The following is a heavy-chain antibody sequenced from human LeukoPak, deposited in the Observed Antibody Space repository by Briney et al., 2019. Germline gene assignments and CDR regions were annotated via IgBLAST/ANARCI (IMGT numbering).Heavy chain of an antibody. Sequence: AETQSLTCTVSGVSISNYYWNWTRQPAGKGLQWIGHISTSGSNKYSPSLKSRVTMSIETPKNHFPLNQSSVTPADTAAYYCARGASGSSLSGLHIWGQGTLVTVSS. D-gene: IGHD1-26*01. J-gene: IGHJ3*02. CDR3: ARGASGSSLSGLHI. CDR1: GVSISNYY. V-gene: IGHV4-4*07. CDR2: ISTSGSN.